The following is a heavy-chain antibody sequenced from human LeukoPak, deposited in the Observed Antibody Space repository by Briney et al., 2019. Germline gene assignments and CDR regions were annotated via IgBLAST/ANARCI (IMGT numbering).Heavy chain of an antibody. J-gene: IGHJ3*02. CDR2: LSFDESS. CDR1: GINFGASI. Sequence: AGTSLRLSCATSGINFGASIMHWIRQAPGKGLEWVVGLSFDESSYYGGSVEGRFIISGDNSKRTLYLQMNSLKVEDTALYYCAREGHSSGFAPAFDTWGQGTMVTVSS. V-gene: IGHV3-30*04. D-gene: IGHD6-19*01. CDR3: AREGHSSGFAPAFDT.